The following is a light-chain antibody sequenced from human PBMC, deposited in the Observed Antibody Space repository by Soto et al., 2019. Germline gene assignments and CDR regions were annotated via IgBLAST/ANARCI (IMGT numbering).Light chain of an antibody. Sequence: QSALTQPASVSGSPGQSITISCSGTSSDIGSYDHVAWYQQFPGKSPKLIIYAVSDRPSGVSDRFSGSKSGISASLTISGLQTEDEADYYCISYTDRQSYLFGTWTKLTVL. CDR1: SSDIGSYDH. J-gene: IGLJ1*01. CDR3: ISYTDRQSYL. CDR2: AVS. V-gene: IGLV2-14*03.